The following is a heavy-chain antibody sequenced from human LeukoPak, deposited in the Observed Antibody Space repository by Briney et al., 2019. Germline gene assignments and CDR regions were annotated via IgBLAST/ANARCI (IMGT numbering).Heavy chain of an antibody. D-gene: IGHD7-27*01. J-gene: IGHJ6*02. CDR2: ISSSSSTI. CDR3: ARPRANWGSGYGMDV. Sequence: GGSLRLSCAASGFALSLYSMNWARQAPWKGLEWISYISSSSSTIYYADSVKGRFTISRDNAKNSLYLQMKSLRAEDTAVYYCARPRANWGSGYGMDVWGQGTTVTVSS. V-gene: IGHV3-48*04. CDR1: GFALSLYS.